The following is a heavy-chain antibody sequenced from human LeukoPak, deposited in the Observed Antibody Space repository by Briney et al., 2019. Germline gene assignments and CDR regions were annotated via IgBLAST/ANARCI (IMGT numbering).Heavy chain of an antibody. CDR1: GFIFSIYA. CDR2: IRYDGSNK. J-gene: IGHJ4*02. Sequence: PGGSLRLSCAASGFIFSIYAMTWVRQAPGKGLEWVAFIRYDGSNKYYADSVKGRFTISRDNSKNTLYLQMNSLRAEDTAVYYCAKEVGREQWPPRYFDYWGQGTLVTVSS. D-gene: IGHD6-19*01. CDR3: AKEVGREQWPPRYFDY. V-gene: IGHV3-30*02.